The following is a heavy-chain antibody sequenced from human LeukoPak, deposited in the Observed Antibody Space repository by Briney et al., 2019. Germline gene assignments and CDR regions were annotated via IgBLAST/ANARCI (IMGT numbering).Heavy chain of an antibody. CDR1: GGSISSTTYY. CDR2: MSYSGST. D-gene: IGHD6-19*01. Sequence: PSETLSLTCTVSGGSISSTTYYWGWIRQPPGKGLEWIGRMSYSGSTYYNPSLRSRVTISVDTSKKHFSLKLTSVTAADTAVYYCARQMAVAGGIDYWGQGTLVTVSS. CDR3: ARQMAVAGGIDY. J-gene: IGHJ4*02. V-gene: IGHV4-39*01.